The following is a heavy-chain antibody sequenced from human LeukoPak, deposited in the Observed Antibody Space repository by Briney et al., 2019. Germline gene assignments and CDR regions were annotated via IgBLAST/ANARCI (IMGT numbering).Heavy chain of an antibody. V-gene: IGHV4-59*01. CDR3: ATAIAVANDAFDI. CDR1: GGSISSYY. Sequence: SETLSLTCTVSGGSISSYYWSWIRQPPGKGLEWIGYINYSGSTNYNPSLKSRVTISVDTSKNQCSLKLSSVTAADTAVYYCATAIAVANDAFDIWGQGTMVTVSS. J-gene: IGHJ3*02. D-gene: IGHD6-19*01. CDR2: INYSGST.